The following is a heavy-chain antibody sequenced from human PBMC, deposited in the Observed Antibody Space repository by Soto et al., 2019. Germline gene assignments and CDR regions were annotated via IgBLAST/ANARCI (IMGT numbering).Heavy chain of an antibody. V-gene: IGHV4-31*03. Sequence: QVQLQESGPGLVKPSQTLSLTCTVSGGSISRGDYYWNWIRQHPGKGLEWIGYIYYSGSTDYNPSLKSRVTLSVDTSKNQFSLKVNSVTAADTAVYYCARAADSSGYWTFDYWGQGTLVTVSS. CDR2: IYYSGST. CDR3: ARAADSSGYWTFDY. J-gene: IGHJ4*02. CDR1: GGSISRGDYY. D-gene: IGHD3-22*01.